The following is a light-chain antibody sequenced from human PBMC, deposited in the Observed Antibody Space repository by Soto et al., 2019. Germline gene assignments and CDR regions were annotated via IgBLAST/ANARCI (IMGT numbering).Light chain of an antibody. CDR1: SSDVGGYNF. CDR2: DVT. J-gene: IGLJ2*01. V-gene: IGLV2-14*01. CDR3: RSYTSSSTVV. Sequence: QSVLTQPASVSGSPGQSITLSCTGTSSDVGGYNFVSWYQQHPGTAPKLMIYDVTNRPSGVSNRFSGSKSGNTASLTISGLQPEDEADYYCRSYTSSSTVVFGGGTQLTVL.